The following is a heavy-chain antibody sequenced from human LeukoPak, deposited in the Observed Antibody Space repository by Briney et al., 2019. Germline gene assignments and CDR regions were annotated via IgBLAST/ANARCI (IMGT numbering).Heavy chain of an antibody. D-gene: IGHD3-10*01. V-gene: IGHV4-39*01. CDR1: GGSISRSSYY. CDR3: ARQDIWFGELVV. CDR2: ISDSGST. Sequence: SETLSLTCIVSGGSISRSSYYWGWLRQPPGKGLEWIGTISDSGSTYYSPSLKSRVTISVDTSKNQFSLKLRFVTAADTAVYFCARQDIWFGELVVWGQGTTVTVSS. J-gene: IGHJ6*02.